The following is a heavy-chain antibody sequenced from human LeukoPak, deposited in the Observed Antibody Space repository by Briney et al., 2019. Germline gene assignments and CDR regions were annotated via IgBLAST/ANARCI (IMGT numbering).Heavy chain of an antibody. V-gene: IGHV3-33*01. CDR2: IWYDGTNK. D-gene: IGHD4-17*01. J-gene: IGHJ6*02. Sequence: IWYDGTNKTYAASVKGRFTISRDNSKNTLYLQMNSLRAEDTAVYYCASHYGDYHYYGMDVWGQGTTVTVSS. CDR3: ASHYGDYHYYGMDV.